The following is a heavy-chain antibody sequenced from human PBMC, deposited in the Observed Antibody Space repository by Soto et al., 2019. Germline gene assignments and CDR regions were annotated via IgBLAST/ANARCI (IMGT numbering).Heavy chain of an antibody. CDR2: IYHTGIT. CDR3: ARDQTGATTDAFDI. Sequence: SETLSLTCAVSGTSISSTFWWAWVRQSPGKGLEWIGEIYHTGITKYNPSLKSRVSMSVDTSKNQFSLELRSLTAADTAVYYCARDQTGATTDAFDIWGQGTMVTVSS. D-gene: IGHD1-26*01. V-gene: IGHV4-4*02. CDR1: GTSISSTFW. J-gene: IGHJ3*02.